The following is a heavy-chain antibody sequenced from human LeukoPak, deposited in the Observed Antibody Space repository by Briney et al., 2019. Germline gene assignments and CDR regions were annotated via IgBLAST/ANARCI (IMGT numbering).Heavy chain of an antibody. D-gene: IGHD6-13*01. CDR2: ISAYNGNT. CDR3: ARDYLLSIAAAGTSVWFDP. J-gene: IGHJ5*02. Sequence: ASVKVSCKASGYTFTSYGISWVRQAPGQGLEWMGWISAYNGNTNYAQKLQGRVTMTTDTSTSTAYMELRSLRSDDTAVYYCARDYLLSIAAAGTSVWFDPWGQGTLVTVSS. CDR1: GYTFTSYG. V-gene: IGHV1-18*01.